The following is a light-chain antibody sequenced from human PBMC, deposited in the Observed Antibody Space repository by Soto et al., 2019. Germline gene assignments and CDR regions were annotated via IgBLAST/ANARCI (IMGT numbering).Light chain of an antibody. CDR3: QQYGSSPPLT. Sequence: EIVFTHSPGTLSLSPGERATLSCRCSQSVSSSYLAWYQQKPGQAPRLLIYGASSRATGIPDRFSGSGSGTDFTLTISRLEPEDFAVYYCQQYGSSPPLTLGGGTKVDIK. J-gene: IGKJ4*01. CDR1: QSVSSSY. V-gene: IGKV3-20*01. CDR2: GAS.